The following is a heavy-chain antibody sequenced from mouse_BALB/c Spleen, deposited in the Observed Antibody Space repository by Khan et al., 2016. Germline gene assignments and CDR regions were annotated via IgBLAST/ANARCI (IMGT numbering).Heavy chain of an antibody. CDR1: GFDFSRYW. D-gene: IGHD1-1*01. CDR3: AGPFTTGFAY. V-gene: IGHV4-1*02. J-gene: IGHJ3*01. Sequence: EVELLESGGGLVQPGGSLKLSCAASGFDFSRYWMSWVRQAPGKGLEWIGEINPDNSTINYAPSLKDKFIFSRDNAKNTLYLQMTKVRSEDTALYFCAGPFTTGFAYWGQGTLVTVSA. CDR2: INPDNSTI.